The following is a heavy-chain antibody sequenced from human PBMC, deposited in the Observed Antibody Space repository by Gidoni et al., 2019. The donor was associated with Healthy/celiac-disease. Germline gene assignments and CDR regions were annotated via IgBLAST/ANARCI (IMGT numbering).Heavy chain of an antibody. J-gene: IGHJ4*02. D-gene: IGHD6-6*01. CDR1: GFPFIRYW. CDR2: INSDGSSK. V-gene: IGHV3-74*01. CDR3: ARDLYSSSSVGYFDY. Sequence: DVQLVESGGGLVQPGGSLRLSCAASGFPFIRYWMHWVRKAPGKGLVWVSRINSDGSSKSYADSVKGRFTISRDNAKNKLYLQMNSLRAEDTAVYYCARDLYSSSSVGYFDYWGQGTLVTVSS.